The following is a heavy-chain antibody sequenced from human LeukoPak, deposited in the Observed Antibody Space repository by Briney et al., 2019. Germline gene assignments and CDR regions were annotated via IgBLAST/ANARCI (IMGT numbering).Heavy chain of an antibody. J-gene: IGHJ4*02. CDR1: GFTFSNYA. D-gene: IGHD3-3*02. CDR3: ARVSIFGVVIPPDY. V-gene: IGHV3-30*01. Sequence: PGGSLRPSCAASGFTFSNYAMHWVRQAPGKGLEWVAVISSDGSTTYYADSVKGRFTISRDNSKNTLYLQVNSLRAEDTAVYYCARVSIFGVVIPPDYWGQGTLVTVSS. CDR2: ISSDGSTT.